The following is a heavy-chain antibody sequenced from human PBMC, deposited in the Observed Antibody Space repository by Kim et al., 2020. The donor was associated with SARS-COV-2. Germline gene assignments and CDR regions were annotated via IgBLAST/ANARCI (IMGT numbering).Heavy chain of an antibody. CDR3: ARTKYSSSWTRGFYWYFDL. V-gene: IGHV1-3*01. CDR1: GYTFTSYA. Sequence: ASVKVSCKASGYTFTSYAMHWVRQAPGQRLEWMGWINAGNGNTKYSQKFQGRVTITRDTSASTAYMELSSLRSEDTAVYYCARTKYSSSWTRGFYWYFDLWGRGTLVTVSS. D-gene: IGHD6-13*01. J-gene: IGHJ2*01. CDR2: INAGNGNT.